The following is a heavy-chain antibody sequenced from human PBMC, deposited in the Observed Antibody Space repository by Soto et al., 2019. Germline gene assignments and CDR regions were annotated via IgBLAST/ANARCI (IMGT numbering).Heavy chain of an antibody. V-gene: IGHV4-31*03. D-gene: IGHD4-4*01. CDR1: GCSISSSAYY. CDR2: INYSGSA. J-gene: IGHJ4*02. Sequence: QVQLQESGPGLVKPSQTLSLTCTVSGCSISSSAYYWSWLRQHPGKGLEWIGYINYSGSAYYNPSLKSRVTISVDTSKNQFSLKLNSMTAADTAVYFCARGDYGNNFDYWGQGTLVTVSS. CDR3: ARGDYGNNFDY.